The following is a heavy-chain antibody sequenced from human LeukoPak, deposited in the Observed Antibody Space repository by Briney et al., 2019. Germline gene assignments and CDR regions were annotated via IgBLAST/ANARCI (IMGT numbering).Heavy chain of an antibody. CDR3: ARGQAYIVVVPAAIYNWFDP. Sequence: PSETLSLTCTVSGGSISSYYWSWIRQPPGKGLEWIGYIYYSGSTNYNPSLKSRVTISVDTSKNQFSLKLSSVTAADTAVYYCARGQAYIVVVPAAIYNWFDPWGQGTLVTVSS. V-gene: IGHV4-59*12. CDR1: GGSISSYY. J-gene: IGHJ5*02. CDR2: IYYSGST. D-gene: IGHD2-2*02.